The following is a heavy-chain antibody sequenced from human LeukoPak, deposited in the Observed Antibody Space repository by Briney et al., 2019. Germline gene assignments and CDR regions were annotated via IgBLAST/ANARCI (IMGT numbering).Heavy chain of an antibody. CDR2: INTNTGNP. CDR3: ARDRTLNWNDVLGY. V-gene: IGHV7-4-1*02. CDR1: GYTFTSYA. D-gene: IGHD1-20*01. Sequence: ASVKVPCKASGYTFTSYAMNWVRQAPGQGLEWMGWINTNTGNPTYAQGFTGRFVFSLDTSVSTAYLQISSLKAEDTAVYYCARDRTLNWNDVLGYWGQGTLVAVSS. J-gene: IGHJ4*02.